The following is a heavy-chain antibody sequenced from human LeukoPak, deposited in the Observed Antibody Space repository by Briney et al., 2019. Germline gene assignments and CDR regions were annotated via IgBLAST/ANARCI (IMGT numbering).Heavy chain of an antibody. CDR2: IYYTGST. CDR1: GGSISNYH. J-gene: IGHJ4*02. Sequence: SETLSLTYTVSGGSISNYHWSWIRQPPGKGLEWIGYIYYTGSTNYNPSLKSRVAMSVDTSKNHFPLRLSSVTAADTAVYYCARVITYGYSDYWGQGTLVTVSS. CDR3: ARVITYGYSDY. D-gene: IGHD2-21*01. V-gene: IGHV4-59*01.